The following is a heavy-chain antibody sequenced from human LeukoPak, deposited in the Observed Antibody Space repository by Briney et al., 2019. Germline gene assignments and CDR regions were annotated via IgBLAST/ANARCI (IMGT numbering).Heavy chain of an antibody. V-gene: IGHV3-23*01. CDR1: GFTFSSYA. CDR3: ARDDFWSERIDY. CDR2: ISGSGGST. Sequence: TGGSLRLSCAASGFTFSSYAMSWVRQAPGKGLEWVSAISGSGGSTYYADSVKGRFTISRDNSKNTLYLQMNSLRAEDTAVYYCARDDFWSERIDYWGQGTLVTVSS. J-gene: IGHJ4*02. D-gene: IGHD3-3*01.